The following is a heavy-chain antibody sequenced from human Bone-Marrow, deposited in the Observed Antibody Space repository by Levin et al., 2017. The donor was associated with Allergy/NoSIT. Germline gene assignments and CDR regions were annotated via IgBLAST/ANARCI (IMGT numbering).Heavy chain of an antibody. V-gene: IGHV5-51*01. CDR2: IFPGVMYPGESET. CDR3: ARQVGWYSDSSGAFDI. Sequence: ASVKVSCKGSGYSFTSYWIGWVRQMPGKGLEWMGIIFPGVMYPGESETRYSPSFQGQVTISVDKSISTAYLEWSSLKASDTAMYYCARQVGWYSDSSGAFDIWGQGTMVTVSS. CDR1: GYSFTSYW. J-gene: IGHJ3*02. D-gene: IGHD3-22*01.